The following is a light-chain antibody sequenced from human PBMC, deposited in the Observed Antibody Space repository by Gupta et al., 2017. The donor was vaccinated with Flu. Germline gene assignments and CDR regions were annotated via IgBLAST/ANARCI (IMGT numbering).Light chain of an antibody. V-gene: IGKV1-39*01. CDR1: QSISNY. J-gene: IGKJ2*01. Sequence: GDRVTITCRASQSISNYLNWFQQKPGKAPKLLIYAASSLHSGVPSRFSGSESGTDFTLTISSLQPEDFATYFCQQSYSVPYTFGQGTKLEIK. CDR2: AAS. CDR3: QQSYSVPYT.